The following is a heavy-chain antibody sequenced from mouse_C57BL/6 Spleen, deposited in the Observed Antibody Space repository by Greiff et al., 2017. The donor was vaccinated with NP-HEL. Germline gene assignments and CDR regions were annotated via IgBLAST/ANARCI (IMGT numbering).Heavy chain of an antibody. V-gene: IGHV1-82*01. CDR3: ARGRYDYDLDY. CDR2: IYPGDGDT. J-gene: IGHJ2*01. D-gene: IGHD2-4*01. Sequence: VQLQESGPELVKPGASVKISCKASGYAFSSSWMNWVKQRPGKGLEWIGRIYPGDGDTNYNGKFKGKATLTADKSSSTAYMQLSSLTSEDSAVYFCARGRYDYDLDYWGQGTTLTVSS. CDR1: GYAFSSSW.